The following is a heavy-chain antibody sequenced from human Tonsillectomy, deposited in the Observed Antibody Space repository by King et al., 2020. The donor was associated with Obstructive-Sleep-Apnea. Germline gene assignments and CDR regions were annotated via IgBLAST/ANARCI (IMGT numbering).Heavy chain of an antibody. CDR3: TSAYYYDSSGYRYFDY. Sequence: VQLVESGGGLVQPGGSLKLSCAASGFTFSGSAMHWVRQASGKGLDWVGRIRSKANSYATAYAAWVKGRFTISRDDSKNTAYLQMNSLKTEDTAVYYCTSAYYYDSSGYRYFDYWGQGTLVTVSS. CDR2: IRSKANSYAT. CDR1: GFTFSGSA. D-gene: IGHD3-22*01. J-gene: IGHJ4*02. V-gene: IGHV3-73*01.